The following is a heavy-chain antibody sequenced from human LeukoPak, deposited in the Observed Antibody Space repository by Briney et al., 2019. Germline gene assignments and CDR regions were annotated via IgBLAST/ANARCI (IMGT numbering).Heavy chain of an antibody. CDR1: GFIVSSNY. Sequence: GGSLRLSCAASGFIVSSNYMSWVRQAPGKGLEWVSVIYSGGSTYYADSVKGRFTISRDNSKNTLYLQMNSLRAEDTAVYYCARNGGVAAATFDYWGQGTLVTVSS. CDR3: ARNGGVAAATFDY. D-gene: IGHD6-13*01. CDR2: IYSGGST. V-gene: IGHV3-53*01. J-gene: IGHJ4*02.